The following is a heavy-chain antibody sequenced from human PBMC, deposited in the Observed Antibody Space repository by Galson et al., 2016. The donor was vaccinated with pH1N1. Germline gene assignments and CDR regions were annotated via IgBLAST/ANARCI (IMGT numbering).Heavy chain of an antibody. CDR3: ATRMEGAALEYFQE. CDR2: VFQSGST. D-gene: IGHD2-15*01. V-gene: IGHV4-38-2*02. CDR1: GSSISSGYY. Sequence: SETLSLTCTVSGSSISSGYYWGWIRQPPGKGLEWIGSVFQSGSTYYNPSLKGRVTISLDTSKNQFSLKLNSVTAADTAVYYCATRMEGAALEYFQEWGQGTLVTVSS. J-gene: IGHJ1*01.